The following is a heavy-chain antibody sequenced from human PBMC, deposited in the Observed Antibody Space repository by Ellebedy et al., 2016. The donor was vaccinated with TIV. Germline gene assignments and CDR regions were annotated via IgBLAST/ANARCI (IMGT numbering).Heavy chain of an antibody. J-gene: IGHJ4*02. Sequence: SETLSLTXNVSGGSISGTYTSYYWGWIRQPPGKGLEWIGSIYDSGRTHYNPSLKSRVTISLDSSKNQFSLRLSSVTAADTAIYYCAAALEFWGQGILVTVSS. CDR3: AAALEF. CDR1: GGSISGTYTSYY. V-gene: IGHV4-39*01. D-gene: IGHD2-15*01. CDR2: IYDSGRT.